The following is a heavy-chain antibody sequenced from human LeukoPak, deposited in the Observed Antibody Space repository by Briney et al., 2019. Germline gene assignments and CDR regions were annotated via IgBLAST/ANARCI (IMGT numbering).Heavy chain of an antibody. CDR3: ARDHFEENLWGSYPNWFDP. Sequence: PGGSLRLSCDASGFSFSDYAMNWVRQAPGKGLEWVSSISTRNYIYYADSVKGRFTISRDNGKNSVYLQMKSLRPDDTAVYYCARDHFEENLWGSYPNWFDPWGQGTLVTVSS. J-gene: IGHJ5*02. CDR2: ISTRNYI. V-gene: IGHV3-69-1*01. CDR1: GFSFSDYA. D-gene: IGHD3-16*01.